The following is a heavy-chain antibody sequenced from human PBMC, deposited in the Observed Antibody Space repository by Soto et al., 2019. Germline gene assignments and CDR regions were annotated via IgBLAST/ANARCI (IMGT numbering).Heavy chain of an antibody. CDR3: ASSYSGSYKVISAFDI. V-gene: IGHV4-31*03. Sequence: PSETLSITSTVSGGSVSSGGYYWNWIRQHPGKGLEWIGYIYYSGGTYYNPSLKSRVTISVDTSKNQFSLKLSSVTAADTAVYYCASSYSGSYKVISAFDIWGQGTMVTVSS. D-gene: IGHD1-26*01. CDR2: IYYSGGT. J-gene: IGHJ3*02. CDR1: GGSVSSGGYY.